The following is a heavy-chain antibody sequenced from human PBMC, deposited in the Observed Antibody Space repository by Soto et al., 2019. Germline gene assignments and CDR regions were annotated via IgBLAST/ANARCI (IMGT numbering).Heavy chain of an antibody. D-gene: IGHD2-21*01. CDR1: GFTFSSYW. CDR2: INSDGSST. CDR3: ARGEMATIWPCGY. V-gene: IGHV3-74*01. Sequence: EVQLVESGGGLVQPGGSLRLSCAASGFTFSSYWMHWVRQAPGKGLVWVSRINSDGSSTSYADSVKGRFTISRDNAKNKLYLQMNSLRAEGTAVYYCARGEMATIWPCGYWGQGTLVTVSS. J-gene: IGHJ4*02.